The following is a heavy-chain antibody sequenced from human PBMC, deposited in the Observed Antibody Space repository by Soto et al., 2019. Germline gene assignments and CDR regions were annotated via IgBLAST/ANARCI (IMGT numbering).Heavy chain of an antibody. J-gene: IGHJ3*02. V-gene: IGHV1-69*01. CDR3: ARGIAAAGTPHAAFDI. D-gene: IGHD6-13*01. CDR1: GGTFSSYA. Sequence: QVQLVQSGAEVKKPGSSVKVSCKASGGTFSSYAISWVRQAPGQGLEWMGGIIPIFGTANYAQKFQGRVTITADESTSTAYMELNSLRSEDTAVYYCARGIAAAGTPHAAFDIWGQGTMVTVSS. CDR2: IIPIFGTA.